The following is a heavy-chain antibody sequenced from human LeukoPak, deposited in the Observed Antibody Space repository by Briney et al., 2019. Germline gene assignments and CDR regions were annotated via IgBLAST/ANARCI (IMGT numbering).Heavy chain of an antibody. V-gene: IGHV2-70*04. D-gene: IGHD3-10*01. CDR1: GFSLSTSGMR. CDR2: IDWDDDK. J-gene: IGHJ4*02. Sequence: SGPALVKPTQTLTLTCTFSGFSLSTSGMRASWIRQPPGKALEWLARIDWDDDKFYSTSLKTRLTISKDTSKNQVVLTMTNMDPVDTATYYCAHRGYGSGSTLYDYWGQGTLVTVSS. CDR3: AHRGYGSGSTLYDY.